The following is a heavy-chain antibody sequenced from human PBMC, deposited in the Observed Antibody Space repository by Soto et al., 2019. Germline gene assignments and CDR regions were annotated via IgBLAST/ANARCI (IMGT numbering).Heavy chain of an antibody. CDR1: GGSISGYY. J-gene: IGHJ4*02. CDR2: IYPGGST. V-gene: IGHV4-59*13. CDR3: ARGIGDVHFDY. D-gene: IGHD3-16*01. Sequence: SETLSLTCTVSGGSISGYYWSWIRQSPGKGLECIGYIYPGGSTNYNPSLKSRVTTSVDTSKSQFSLKLRSVIAADTALYYCARGIGDVHFDYWGQGTVVTVSS.